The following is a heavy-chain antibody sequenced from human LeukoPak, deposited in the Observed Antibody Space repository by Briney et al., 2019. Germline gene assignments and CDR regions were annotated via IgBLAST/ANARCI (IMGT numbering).Heavy chain of an antibody. CDR1: GYTFTSYG. V-gene: IGHV1-18*01. J-gene: IGHJ6*03. D-gene: IGHD2-2*01. Sequence: GASVKVSCKASGYTFTSYGISWVRQAPGQGLEWMGWISAYNGNTNYAQKLQGRVTMTTDTSTSTAYMELRSLRSDDTAVYYCARAYQPAYYYYYYMDVWGKGTTVTVSS. CDR3: ARAYQPAYYYYYYMDV. CDR2: ISAYNGNT.